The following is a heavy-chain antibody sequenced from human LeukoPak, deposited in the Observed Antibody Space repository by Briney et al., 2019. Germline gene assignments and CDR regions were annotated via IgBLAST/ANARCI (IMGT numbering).Heavy chain of an antibody. J-gene: IGHJ4*02. V-gene: IGHV4-59*01. CDR3: ARERRDGYKVYFDY. Sequence: SETLSLTCTVSGCSISSYSLSWIRQPPGKGLEWIGYVYYSGSTNYNPSLKSRVTIAVDTSKNQFSLRLSSVTAADTAVYYCARERRDGYKVYFDYWGQGTLVTVSS. CDR1: GCSISSYS. D-gene: IGHD5-24*01. CDR2: VYYSGST.